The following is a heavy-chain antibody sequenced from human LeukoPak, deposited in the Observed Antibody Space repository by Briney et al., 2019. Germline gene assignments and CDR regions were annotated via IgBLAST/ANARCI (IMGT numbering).Heavy chain of an antibody. Sequence: GGSLRLSCEAPGFTFSTYSMSWVRQAPGKGPAWVANIKQDGSEKSYVDSVKGRFTISRDNAKNSLYLQMNSLRAEDTAMYYCARGGYLYGDWGQGTLVTVSS. J-gene: IGHJ4*02. D-gene: IGHD5-18*01. CDR1: GFTFSTYS. V-gene: IGHV3-7*05. CDR3: ARGGYLYGD. CDR2: IKQDGSEK.